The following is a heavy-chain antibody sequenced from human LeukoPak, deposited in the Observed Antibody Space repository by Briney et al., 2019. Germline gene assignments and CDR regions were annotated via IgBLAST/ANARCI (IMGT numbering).Heavy chain of an antibody. V-gene: IGHV1-69*04. D-gene: IGHD2-2*01. J-gene: IGHJ4*02. CDR2: IIPIFGIT. Sequence: GASVKVSCKASGGTPFSYAINWVRQAPGQGLEWMGRIIPIFGITNYAQKFQARVTITADKSTGTAYMELSSLRSEDTAVYFCARWAPSCSSASCPFYFDFWGQGTLVTVSS. CDR1: GGTPFSYA. CDR3: ARWAPSCSSASCPFYFDF.